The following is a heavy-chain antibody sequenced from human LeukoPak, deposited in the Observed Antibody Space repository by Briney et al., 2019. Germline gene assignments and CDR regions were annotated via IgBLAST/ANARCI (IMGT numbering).Heavy chain of an antibody. CDR1: GFTFSSYA. CDR2: ISGSGGST. Sequence: GGSLRLSCAAAGFTFSSYAMSWVRQAPGKGLEWVSAISGSGGSTYYADSVKGRFTISRDNSKNTLYLQMNSLRAEDTAVYYCAKYFTRGSYYASLNDCWGQGTLVTVSS. J-gene: IGHJ4*02. CDR3: AKYFTRGSYYASLNDC. V-gene: IGHV3-23*01. D-gene: IGHD1-26*01.